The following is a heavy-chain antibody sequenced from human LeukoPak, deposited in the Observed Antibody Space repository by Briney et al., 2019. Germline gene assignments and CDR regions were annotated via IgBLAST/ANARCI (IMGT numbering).Heavy chain of an antibody. CDR1: GFTFSSYA. D-gene: IGHD1-26*01. J-gene: IGHJ6*03. CDR3: AKLGRKELHNYYVAV. CDR2: IIDSGEST. Sequence: GGSLRLSCAASGFTFSSYAMSWVRQASGKGLEWVSGIIDSGESTYYANFAKGRFTISRDNSNNTLYLQMNSLRAEDTAVYYCAKLGRKELHNYYVAVCGKGTTVAVSS. V-gene: IGHV3-23*01.